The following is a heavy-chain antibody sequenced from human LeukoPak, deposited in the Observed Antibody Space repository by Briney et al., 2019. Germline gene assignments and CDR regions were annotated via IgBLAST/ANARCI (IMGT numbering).Heavy chain of an antibody. J-gene: IGHJ4*02. CDR1: GFTFSSFG. CDR3: ARSLSTDFDY. V-gene: IGHV3-48*04. Sequence: GGSLRLSCAASGFTFSSFGMNWVRQAPGKGLEWISYISTSSLNTIHYADSVKGRFTISRDNAKNSLFLQMNSLRAEDTAVYHCARSLSTDFDYWGQGILVTVSS. D-gene: IGHD5/OR15-5a*01. CDR2: ISTSSLNTI.